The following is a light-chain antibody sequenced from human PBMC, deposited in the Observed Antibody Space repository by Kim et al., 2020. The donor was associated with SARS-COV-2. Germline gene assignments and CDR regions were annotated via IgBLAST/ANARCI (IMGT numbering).Light chain of an antibody. J-gene: IGKJ2*01. CDR3: QQYNSYPYT. Sequence: SACGGDRVTITCRARQSISSWLAWYQQKPGKAPKLLIYKASSLESGVPSRFSGSGSGTEFTLTISSLQPDDFATYYCQQYNSYPYTFGQGTKLEI. CDR2: KAS. V-gene: IGKV1-5*03. CDR1: QSISSW.